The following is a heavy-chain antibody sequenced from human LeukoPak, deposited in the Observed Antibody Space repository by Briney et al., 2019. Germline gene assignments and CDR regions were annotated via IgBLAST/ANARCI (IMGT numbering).Heavy chain of an antibody. D-gene: IGHD2-2*01. J-gene: IGHJ4*02. CDR2: ISYDGSNK. CDR1: GFTFSSYS. Sequence: PGGSLRLSCAASGFTFSSYSMNWVRQAPGKGLEWVAVISYDGSNKYYADSVKGRFTISRDNSKNTPYLQMNSLRAEDTAVYYCARVMGRYCSSTSCYVDYWGQGTLVTVSS. CDR3: ARVMGRYCSSTSCYVDY. V-gene: IGHV3-30*03.